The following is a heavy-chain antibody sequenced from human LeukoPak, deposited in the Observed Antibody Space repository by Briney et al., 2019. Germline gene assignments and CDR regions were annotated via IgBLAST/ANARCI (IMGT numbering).Heavy chain of an antibody. V-gene: IGHV1-2*02. J-gene: IGHJ4*02. D-gene: IGHD2-2*01. CDR2: INPNSGGT. CDR1: GYTFTGNY. CDR3: ARGLGYCSSTSCPSGY. Sequence: ASVKVSCKASGYTFTGNYMHWVRQAPGQGLEWMGWINPNSGGTNYAQKFQGRVTMTRDTSISTAYMELSRLRSDDTAVYYCARGLGYCSSTSCPSGYWGQGTLVTVSS.